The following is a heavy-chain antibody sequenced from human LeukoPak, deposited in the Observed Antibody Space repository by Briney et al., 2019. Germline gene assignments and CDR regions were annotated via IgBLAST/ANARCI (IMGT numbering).Heavy chain of an antibody. D-gene: IGHD5-18*01. CDR1: GFTFSSYD. Sequence: GGSLRLSCAASGFTFSSYDMSWVRQAPGKGLEWVSAISGSGGTTYYPDSGKGRFTVSRDNSKNTLYLQMDSLRAEDTAVYYCAKRLPFYYDYWGQGTLVTVFS. J-gene: IGHJ4*02. V-gene: IGHV3-23*01. CDR2: ISGSGGTT. CDR3: AKRLPFYYDY.